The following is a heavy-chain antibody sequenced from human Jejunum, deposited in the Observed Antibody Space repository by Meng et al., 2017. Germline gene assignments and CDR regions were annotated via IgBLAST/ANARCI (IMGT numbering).Heavy chain of an antibody. CDR1: GFSFSSYW. Sequence: EVQLVEAGGILVQPGGSLRLSCAASGFSFSSYWMHWVRQTPGKGLVWVSRINPDGRTTNYADSVVGRFTISRDNAKNTLYLQMNSLSVEDTAVYYCARVQKGYCDYWGQGTLVTVSS. CDR3: ARVQKGYCDY. J-gene: IGHJ4*02. V-gene: IGHV3-74*01. CDR2: INPDGRTT.